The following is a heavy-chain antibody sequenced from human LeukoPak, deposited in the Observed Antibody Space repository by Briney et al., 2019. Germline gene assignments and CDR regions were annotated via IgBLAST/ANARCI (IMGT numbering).Heavy chain of an antibody. Sequence: SQTLSLTCTVSGASINSGSYYWSWIRQPAGKGLEWIGRIYTSGSTDYNPSLKSRVIISVDTSKNQFSLKLSSVTDADTAMYYCARQDYSDSSGNYDYWGQGTLATVSS. J-gene: IGHJ4*02. D-gene: IGHD3-22*01. CDR3: ARQDYSDSSGNYDY. V-gene: IGHV4-61*02. CDR2: IYTSGST. CDR1: GASINSGSYY.